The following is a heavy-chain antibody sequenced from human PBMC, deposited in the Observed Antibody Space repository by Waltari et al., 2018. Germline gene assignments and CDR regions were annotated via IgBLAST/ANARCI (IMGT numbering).Heavy chain of an antibody. CDR3: ARPGDGYNYPFDY. CDR2: IYHSGST. Sequence: QVQLQESGPGLVKPSETLSLTCAVSGYSISSGYYWGWIRQPPGKGLEWIGSIYHSGSTYYTPSLKSRVTISVDTSKNQFSLKLSSVTAADTAVYYCARPGDGYNYPFDYWGQGTLVTVSS. D-gene: IGHD5-12*01. CDR1: GYSISSGYY. J-gene: IGHJ4*02. V-gene: IGHV4-38-2*01.